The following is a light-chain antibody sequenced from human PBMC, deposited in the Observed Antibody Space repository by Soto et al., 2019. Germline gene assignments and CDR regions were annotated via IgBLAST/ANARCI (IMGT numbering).Light chain of an antibody. CDR1: QSVSTY. CDR3: QQRSNWPRGT. CDR2: DAF. Sequence: EIVLTQSPATLSLSPGETATLFCRTSQSVSTYLAWYQQQPGQAPRLLIYDAFNRATGIPARFSGSGSGTDFTLTISSLEPEDFAVYYCQQRSNWPRGTFGGGTKVEIK. J-gene: IGKJ4*01. V-gene: IGKV3-11*01.